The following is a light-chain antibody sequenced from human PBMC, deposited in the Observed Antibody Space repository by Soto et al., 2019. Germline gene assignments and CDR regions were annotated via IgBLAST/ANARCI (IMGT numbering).Light chain of an antibody. J-gene: IGLJ1*01. Sequence: QSVLTQPRSVSGSPGQSVTISCTGTSSDVGGYNYVSWYQQHPGKANKLMIYDVSKRPSGVPERFSGSKSGNTASLNISGLQAEDEADYYCCSYAGSYTFYVFGTGTKVTVL. CDR3: CSYAGSYTFYV. CDR2: DVS. CDR1: SSDVGGYNY. V-gene: IGLV2-11*01.